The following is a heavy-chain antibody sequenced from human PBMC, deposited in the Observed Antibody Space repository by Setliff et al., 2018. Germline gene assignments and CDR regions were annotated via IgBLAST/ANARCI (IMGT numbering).Heavy chain of an antibody. CDR3: AGGRRYDYGWDFDY. CDR2: IYTSGST. D-gene: IGHD4-17*01. J-gene: IGHJ4*02. Sequence: SETLSLTCTVSGGSISNYYWSWIRQPAGKGLEWIGRIYTSGSTNYNPSLKSRVTMSVDTSKNQVSLKLNSVTAADTAVYYCAGGRRYDYGWDFDYWGQGTLVTVSS. CDR1: GGSISNYY. V-gene: IGHV4-4*07.